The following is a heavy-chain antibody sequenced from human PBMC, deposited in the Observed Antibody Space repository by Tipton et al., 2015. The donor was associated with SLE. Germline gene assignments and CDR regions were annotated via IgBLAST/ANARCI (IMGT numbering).Heavy chain of an antibody. D-gene: IGHD6-13*01. Sequence: TLSLTCTVSGYFISSGYYWGWIRQPPGKGLEWIGSIYHSGSTYYNPSLKSRVTISVDTSKNQFSLKLSSVTAADTALYYCARGGTAAAYGYFDYWGQGTLVTVSS. CDR3: ARGGTAAAYGYFDY. V-gene: IGHV4-38-2*02. CDR1: GYFISSGYY. J-gene: IGHJ4*02. CDR2: IYHSGST.